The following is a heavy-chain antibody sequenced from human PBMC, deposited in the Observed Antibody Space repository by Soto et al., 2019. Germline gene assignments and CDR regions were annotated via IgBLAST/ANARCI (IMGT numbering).Heavy chain of an antibody. V-gene: IGHV3-23*01. CDR1: GFTFSSYA. D-gene: IGHD3-10*01. J-gene: IGHJ4*02. CDR2: ISGSGSST. Sequence: VQLLGSGGGLVQPGESLRLSCAASGFTFSSYAMSWVRQAPGKGLEWVSSISGSGSSTYYADSVKGRFSISRDNSKNTLYLQINSLRAEDTAVSYCAIVGRGLFDYWGQGTLVSVSS. CDR3: AIVGRGLFDY.